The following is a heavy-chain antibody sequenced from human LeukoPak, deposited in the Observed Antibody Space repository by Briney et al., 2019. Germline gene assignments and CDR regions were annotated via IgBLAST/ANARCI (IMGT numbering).Heavy chain of an antibody. J-gene: IGHJ5*02. D-gene: IGHD5-12*01. CDR2: IYYSGDT. Sequence: SETLSLTCTVSGASISSHYWTWIRQPPGKGLEWVGYIYYSGDTNYNPSLKSRVTTSVDTSKNQFSLKLSSVTAADTAVYYCARDQRGYSGYDYNWLDPWGQGTLVTVSS. CDR3: ARDQRGYSGYDYNWLDP. V-gene: IGHV4-59*11. CDR1: GASISSHY.